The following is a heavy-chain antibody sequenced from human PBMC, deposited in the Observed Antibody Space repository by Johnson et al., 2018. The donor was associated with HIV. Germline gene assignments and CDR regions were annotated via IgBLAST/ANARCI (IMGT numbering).Heavy chain of an antibody. J-gene: IGHJ3*02. Sequence: VQLVESGGGLVQPGGSLRLSCAASGFTFSSYWMHWVRQAPGKGLVWVSRINSDGSSTSYADSVKGRFTISRDNAKNSLYLQINSLRAEDTAVYYCAATYYNFWSGYSGALDIWGQGTMVTVSS. V-gene: IGHV3-74*01. CDR1: GFTFSSYW. CDR2: INSDGSST. CDR3: AATYYNFWSGYSGALDI. D-gene: IGHD3-3*01.